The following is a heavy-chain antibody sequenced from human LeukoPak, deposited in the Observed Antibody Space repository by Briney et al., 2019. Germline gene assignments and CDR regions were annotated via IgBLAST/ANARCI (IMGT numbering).Heavy chain of an antibody. J-gene: IGHJ5*02. D-gene: IGHD2-15*01. V-gene: IGHV3-30*18. CDR2: ISYDGSNK. CDR1: GFTFSSYG. CDR3: AKARDIVGVVAATPPWFDP. Sequence: PGKSLCLSCADSGFTFSSYGTRWVRQDQGPGLEWTAVISYDGSNKYYADCVTGRFTISRDNSKNTLYLQMNSLRAEDTAVYFCAKARDIVGVVAATPPWFDPWGQGTLVTVSS.